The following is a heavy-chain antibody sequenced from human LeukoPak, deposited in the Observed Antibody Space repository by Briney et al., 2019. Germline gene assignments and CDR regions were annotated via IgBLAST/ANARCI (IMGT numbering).Heavy chain of an antibody. CDR1: GGSFSGYY. V-gene: IGHV4-34*01. CDR2: INHSGST. D-gene: IGHD1-26*01. Sequence: PSETLSLTCAVYGGSFSGYYWSWIRQPPGKGLEWIGEINHSGSTNYNPSLKSRVTISVDTSKNQFSLKLSSVTAADTAVYYCARGARGSDYWGQGTLVTVSS. J-gene: IGHJ4*02. CDR3: ARGARGSDY.